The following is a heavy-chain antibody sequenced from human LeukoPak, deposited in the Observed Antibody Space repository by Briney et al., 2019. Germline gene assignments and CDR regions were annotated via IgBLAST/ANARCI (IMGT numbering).Heavy chain of an antibody. CDR1: GFTFSGFW. CDR3: VRDQISCSGGYRYFEY. Sequence: GGSLRLSCAASGFTFSGFWMHWVRQAPGKGLVWVSRISGDERSTAYADSVKGRLTISRDNAKNTLYLQMNSLGAEDTAVYYCVRDQISCSGGYRYFEYWGQGTLVTVSS. V-gene: IGHV3-74*01. J-gene: IGHJ4*02. CDR2: ISGDERST. D-gene: IGHD2-15*01.